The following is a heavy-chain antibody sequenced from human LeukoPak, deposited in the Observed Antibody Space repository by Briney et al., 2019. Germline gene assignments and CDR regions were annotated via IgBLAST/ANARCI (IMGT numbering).Heavy chain of an antibody. D-gene: IGHD3-9*01. CDR3: ARGLRYFDWLLSWFDP. CDR2: INHSGST. CDR1: GGSFSGYY. J-gene: IGHJ5*02. Sequence: SETLSLTCAVYGGSFSGYYWSWIRQPPGKGLEWIGEINHSGSTNYNPCLKSRVTISVDTSKNQFSLKLSSVTAADTAVYYCARGLRYFDWLLSWFDPWGQGTLVTVSS. V-gene: IGHV4-34*01.